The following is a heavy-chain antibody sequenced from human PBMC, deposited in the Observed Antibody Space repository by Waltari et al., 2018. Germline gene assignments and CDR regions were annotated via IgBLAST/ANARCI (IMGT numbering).Heavy chain of an antibody. J-gene: IGHJ2*01. Sequence: QVQLVQSGAEVKKPGSSVKVSCKASGVTFSSSAISWVRQAPGQGLEWMGGIIPIFGTANYAQKFQGRVTITADESTSTAYMELSSLRSEDTAVYYCARDSRRAAAGTGWYFDLWGRGTLVTVSS. CDR2: IIPIFGTA. V-gene: IGHV1-69*01. CDR3: ARDSRRAAAGTGWYFDL. D-gene: IGHD6-13*01. CDR1: GVTFSSSA.